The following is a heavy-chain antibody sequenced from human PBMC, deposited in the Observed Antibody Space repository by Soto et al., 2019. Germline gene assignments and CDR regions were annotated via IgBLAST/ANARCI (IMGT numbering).Heavy chain of an antibody. J-gene: IGHJ4*02. CDR3: AHRTGFDY. V-gene: IGHV3-23*01. Sequence: GGSLRLSCAVSGYTFSSFDMSWVRQAPGKGLEWVSTISGSGGGTDYADSVKGRFTISRDISTYTVYLQMNSLRAEDTAVYYCAHRTGFDYWGQGALVTVSS. CDR1: GYTFSSFD. CDR2: ISGSGGGT.